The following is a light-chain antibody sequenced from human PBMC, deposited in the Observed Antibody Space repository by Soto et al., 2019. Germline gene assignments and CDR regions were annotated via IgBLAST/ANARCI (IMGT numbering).Light chain of an antibody. CDR1: QDISNS. Sequence: AIRMTQSPSSLSASTGDRVTITCRASQDISNSLVGYQQKPGKAPKVLIHAASTLQSGVSSRFSGSGSGTDFTLTIRRLQSEDFATDYCEQYYSYPWTFGQVTKV. CDR3: EQYYSYPWT. CDR2: AAS. J-gene: IGKJ1*01. V-gene: IGKV1-8*01.